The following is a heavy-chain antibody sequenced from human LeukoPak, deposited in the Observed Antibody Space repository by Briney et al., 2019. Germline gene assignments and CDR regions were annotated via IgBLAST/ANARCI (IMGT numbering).Heavy chain of an antibody. D-gene: IGHD6-19*01. CDR3: ARAPAITSGWFPFDF. CDR1: GGSISRNY. CDR2: IYYSGST. V-gene: IGHV4-59*01. Sequence: ASETLSLTCTVSGGSISRNYWSWIRQPPGKGLEWIGYIYYSGSTNYNPSLNSRVTISVDTSKNQFSLKLSSVTVADTAVYYCARAPAITSGWFPFDFWGQGTLVTVSS. J-gene: IGHJ4*02.